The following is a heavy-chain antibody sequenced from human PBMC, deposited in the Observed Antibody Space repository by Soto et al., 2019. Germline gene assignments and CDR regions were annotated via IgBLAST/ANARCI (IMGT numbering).Heavy chain of an antibody. CDR1: GFTFDDYA. CDR2: ISGSGGST. J-gene: IGHJ4*02. CDR3: AKVPHDSSGYYYFDY. V-gene: IGHV3-23*01. D-gene: IGHD3-22*01. Sequence: GGSLRLSCAASGFTFDDYAMSWVRQAPGKGLEWVSAISGSGGSTYYADSVKGRFTISRDNSKNTLYLQMNSLRAEDTAVYYCAKVPHDSSGYYYFDYWGQGTLVTVSS.